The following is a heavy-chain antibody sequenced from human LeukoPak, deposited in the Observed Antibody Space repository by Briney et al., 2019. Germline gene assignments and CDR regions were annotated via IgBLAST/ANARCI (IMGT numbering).Heavy chain of an antibody. CDR2: IYYSGST. D-gene: IGHD4-4*01. CDR3: AREAVTTGNIDY. V-gene: IGHV4-30-4*08. CDR1: GGSISSSSYY. Sequence: SETLSLTCTVSGGSISSSSYYWGWIRQPPGKGLEWIGYIYYSGSTYYNPSLKSRVTISVDTSKNQFSLKLSSVTAADTAVYYCAREAVTTGNIDYWGQGTLVTVSS. J-gene: IGHJ4*02.